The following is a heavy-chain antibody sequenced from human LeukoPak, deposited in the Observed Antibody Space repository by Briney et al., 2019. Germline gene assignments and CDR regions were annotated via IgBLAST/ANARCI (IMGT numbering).Heavy chain of an antibody. V-gene: IGHV3-21*01. D-gene: IGHD3-22*01. CDR2: ISSSSSYI. Sequence: KTGGSLRLSWAASGFTFSSFSMTWVRQAPGKGLEWVSSISSSSSYIYYADSVKGRFTISRDNAKNSLYLQMNSLRAEDTAVYYCARSPIYYYDSSGYYSFFDYWGQGTLVTVSS. CDR3: ARSPIYYYDSSGYYSFFDY. J-gene: IGHJ4*02. CDR1: GFTFSSFS.